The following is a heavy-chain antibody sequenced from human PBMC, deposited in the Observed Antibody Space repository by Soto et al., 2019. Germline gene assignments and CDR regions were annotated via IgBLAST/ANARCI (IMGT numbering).Heavy chain of an antibody. CDR2: INAGNGNT. CDR1: GYTFTSYA. D-gene: IGHD3-9*01. Sequence: QVQLVQSGAEVKKPGASVKVSCKASGYTFTSYAMHWVRQAPGQRLEWMGWINAGNGNTKYSQKFQGRVTITIDTSASIAYKHLSSLVSEDTAMYDCARTYYDILASQADGGDFDFLGQGTLVTCAS. J-gene: IGHJ4*02. CDR3: ARTYYDILASQADGGDFDF. V-gene: IGHV1-3*01.